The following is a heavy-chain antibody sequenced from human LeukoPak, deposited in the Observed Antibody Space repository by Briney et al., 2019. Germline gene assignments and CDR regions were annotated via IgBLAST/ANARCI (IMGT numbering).Heavy chain of an antibody. CDR3: ARARGYYDSSGYYLYYFDY. D-gene: IGHD3-22*01. J-gene: IGHJ4*02. Sequence: PSETLSLTCTVSGGSISSYYWSWIRQPPGKGLEWIGYIYYSGNTNYNPSLKSRVTISVDTSKNQFSLKLSSVTAADTAVYYCARARGYYDSSGYYLYYFDYWGQGTLVTVSS. CDR1: GGSISSYY. V-gene: IGHV4-59*01. CDR2: IYYSGNT.